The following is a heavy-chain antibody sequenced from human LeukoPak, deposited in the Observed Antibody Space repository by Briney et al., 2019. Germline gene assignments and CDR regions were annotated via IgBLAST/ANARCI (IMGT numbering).Heavy chain of an antibody. CDR1: GCSISSYY. J-gene: IGHJ4*02. D-gene: IGHD3-3*01. V-gene: IGHV4-4*07. CDR2: IHTSGST. CDR3: ARVITIFGVVIRDYFDY. Sequence: SETLSLTCTVSGCSISSYYWSWIRQPAGKGLEWIGRIHTSGSTNYNPSLKSRVTMSVDTSKNQFSLKLSSVTAADTAVYYCARVITIFGVVIRDYFDYWGQGTLVTVSS.